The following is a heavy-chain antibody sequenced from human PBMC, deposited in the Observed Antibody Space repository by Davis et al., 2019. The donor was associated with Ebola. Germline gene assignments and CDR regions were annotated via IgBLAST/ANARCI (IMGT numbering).Heavy chain of an antibody. D-gene: IGHD3-22*01. CDR1: GGSISSYY. CDR3: ARQTTMIVEWQLAFDI. CDR2: TYYSGST. V-gene: IGHV4-59*08. J-gene: IGHJ3*02. Sequence: MPSETLSLTCTVSGGSISSYYWSWIRQLPGKGLEWIGYTYYSGSTNYNPSLKSRVTIPVDTSKNQFSLTLSSVTAADTAVYYCARQTTMIVEWQLAFDIWGQGTMVTVSS.